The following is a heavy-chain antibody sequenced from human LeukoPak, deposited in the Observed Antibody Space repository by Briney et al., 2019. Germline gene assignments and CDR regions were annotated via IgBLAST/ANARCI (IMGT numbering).Heavy chain of an antibody. J-gene: IGHJ4*02. Sequence: GRSLRLSCAASGFTFSSYNMNWVRQAPGKGLEWVSSVTSGSSYIYYADSVKGRLTISRDNAKNSLYLQMNSLRAEDTAVYYCARESLNLRGCIDYWGQGTLVTVSS. CDR3: ARESLNLRGCIDY. CDR1: GFTFSSYN. D-gene: IGHD5-12*01. CDR2: VTSGSSYI. V-gene: IGHV3-21*01.